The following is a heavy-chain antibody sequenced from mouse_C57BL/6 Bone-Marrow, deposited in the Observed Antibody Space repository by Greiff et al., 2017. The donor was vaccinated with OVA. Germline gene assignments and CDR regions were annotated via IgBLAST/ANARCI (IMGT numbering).Heavy chain of an antibody. CDR2: IDPENGDT. CDR3: TTEIYYGNYEGFAY. J-gene: IGHJ3*01. V-gene: IGHV14-4*01. Sequence: VQLQQSGAELVRPGASVKLSCTASGFNIKDDYMYWVKQRPEQGLEWIGWIDPENGDTEYASKFQGKATITADTSSNTAYLQLSSLTSEDTAVYYCTTEIYYGNYEGFAYWGQGTLVTVSA. D-gene: IGHD2-1*01. CDR1: GFNIKDDY.